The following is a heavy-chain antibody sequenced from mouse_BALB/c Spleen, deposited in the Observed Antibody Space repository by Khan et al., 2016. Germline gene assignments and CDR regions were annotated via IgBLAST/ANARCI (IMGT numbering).Heavy chain of an antibody. J-gene: IGHJ4*01. Sequence: VQLQQSGTVLARPGASVKMSCKASGYTFTSYWMHWVKQRPGQGLEWIGAIYPGNSDTSYNQKFKGKAKLTAVTSTSTAYMELSRLTNEDSAVYAWTEGGYVDAMDYWGQGTTVTVAS. D-gene: IGHD1-1*02. CDR3: TEGGYVDAMDY. CDR2: IYPGNSDT. V-gene: IGHV1-5*01. CDR1: GYTFTSYW.